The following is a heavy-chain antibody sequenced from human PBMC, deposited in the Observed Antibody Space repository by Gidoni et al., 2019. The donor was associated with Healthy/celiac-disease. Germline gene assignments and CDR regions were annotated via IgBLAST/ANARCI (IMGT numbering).Heavy chain of an antibody. CDR2: ISGSGGRT. V-gene: IGHV3-23*01. D-gene: IGHD6-19*01. CDR1: GFTFSSNA. Sequence: EVQLLESGGGLVQPGGSLRLSCAASGFTFSSNAMSWVRQAPGKGLEWVSAISGSGGRTYYADSVKGRFTISRDNSKNTLYLQMNSLRAEDTAVYYCAKDRLAVARLLDYWGQGTLVTVSS. CDR3: AKDRLAVARLLDY. J-gene: IGHJ4*02.